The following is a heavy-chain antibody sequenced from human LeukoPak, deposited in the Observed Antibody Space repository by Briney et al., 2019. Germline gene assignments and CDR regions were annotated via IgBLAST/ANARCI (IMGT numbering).Heavy chain of an antibody. Sequence: SYXXXWVRQAPGKGLEXVANIKQDGSEKYYVDSVKGRFTISRDNAKNSLYLQMNSLRAEDTAVYYCAKASRIAAAHYWGQGTLVTVSS. D-gene: IGHD6-13*01. CDR1: SYX. J-gene: IGHJ4*02. V-gene: IGHV3-7*03. CDR2: IKQDGSEK. CDR3: AKASRIAAAHY.